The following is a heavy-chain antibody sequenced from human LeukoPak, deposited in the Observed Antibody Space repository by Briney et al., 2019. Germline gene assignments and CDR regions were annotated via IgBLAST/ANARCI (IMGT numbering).Heavy chain of an antibody. CDR1: GFTFNSYW. D-gene: IGHD6-19*01. CDR3: AGRARGYSSGWYYFDY. Sequence: PGGSLRLSCAGTGFTFNSYWMTWVRQAPGKGLEWVANIKQDGSDKYYVDSVKGRFTISRDNAKNSLYLQMNSLRAEDTAVYYCAGRARGYSSGWYYFDYWGQGTLVTVSS. J-gene: IGHJ4*02. CDR2: IKQDGSDK. V-gene: IGHV3-7*01.